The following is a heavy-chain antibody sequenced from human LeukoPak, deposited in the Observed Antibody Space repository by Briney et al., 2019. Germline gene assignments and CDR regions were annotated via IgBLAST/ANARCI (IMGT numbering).Heavy chain of an antibody. D-gene: IGHD6-13*01. CDR3: ARDDLVYSTPSSSSWYGGYFDY. J-gene: IGHJ4*02. CDR1: GFTFTDYA. CDR2: ISYDGNNK. V-gene: IGHV3-30-3*01. Sequence: PGGSLRLSCAASGFTFTDYAMIWVRQAPGKGLEWVAVISYDGNNKYYADSVKGRFTISRDNSKNKLYLQMNSLRAEDTAVYYCARDDLVYSTPSSSSWYGGYFDYWGQGTLVTVSS.